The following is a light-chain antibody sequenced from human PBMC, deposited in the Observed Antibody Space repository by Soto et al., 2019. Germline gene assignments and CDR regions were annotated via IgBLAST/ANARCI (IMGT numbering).Light chain of an antibody. CDR2: AAS. J-gene: IGKJ1*01. CDR1: RSIAGY. V-gene: IGKV1-39*01. CDR3: PQTYGTPRT. Sequence: IQVTQSPSSLSASVGDGVNITCRASRSIAGYLNWYHQKPRKAPNLLVYAASRLNGGVPPRFSGSGSGTDFTLTVSGLLPEDFGTYYCPQTYGTPRTFGQGTRVEVK.